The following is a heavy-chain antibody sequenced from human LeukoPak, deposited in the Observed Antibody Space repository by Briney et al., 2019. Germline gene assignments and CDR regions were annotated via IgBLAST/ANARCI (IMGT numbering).Heavy chain of an antibody. CDR1: GGSFSGYY. D-gene: IGHD2-2*02. CDR3: ARAGSSVVPAAIPHYGMDV. Sequence: PSETLSLTCAVYGGSFSGYYWSWIRQPPGKGLEWIGEINHSGSTNYNPSLKSRVTISVDTSKNQFSLKLSSVTAADTAVYYCARAGSSVVPAAIPHYGMDVWGQGTTVTVSS. J-gene: IGHJ6*02. V-gene: IGHV4-34*01. CDR2: INHSGST.